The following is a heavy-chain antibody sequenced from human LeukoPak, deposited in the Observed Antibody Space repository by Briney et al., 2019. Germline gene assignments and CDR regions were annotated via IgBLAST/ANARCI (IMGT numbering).Heavy chain of an antibody. J-gene: IGHJ4*02. CDR1: GFTVSSNY. CDR3: ASRRSGSPLHFDY. D-gene: IGHD3-10*01. Sequence: GGSLRLSCAASGFTVSSNYMSWVRQAPGKGLEWVSVIYSGGSTYYADSVKGRFTISRDNSKNTLYLQMNSLRAEDTAVYYCASRRSGSPLHFDYWGQGTLVTVSS. CDR2: IYSGGST. V-gene: IGHV3-53*01.